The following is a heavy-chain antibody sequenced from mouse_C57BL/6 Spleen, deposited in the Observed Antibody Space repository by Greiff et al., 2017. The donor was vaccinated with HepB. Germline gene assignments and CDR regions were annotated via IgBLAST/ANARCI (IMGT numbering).Heavy chain of an antibody. Sequence: QVQLQQSGAELARPGASVKLSCKASGYTFTSYGISWVKQRTGQGLEWIGEIYPRSGNTYYNEKFKGKATLTADKSSSTAYMELRSLTSEDSAVYFCAGDGGFAYWGQGTLVTVSA. CDR2: IYPRSGNT. J-gene: IGHJ3*01. V-gene: IGHV1-81*01. CDR3: AGDGGFAY. CDR1: GYTFTSYG. D-gene: IGHD3-3*01.